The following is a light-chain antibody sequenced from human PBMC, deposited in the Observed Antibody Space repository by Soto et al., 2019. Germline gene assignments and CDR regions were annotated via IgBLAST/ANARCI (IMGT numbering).Light chain of an antibody. CDR2: DVN. CDR1: TSDIDNYDR. J-gene: IGLJ1*01. V-gene: IGLV2-18*01. Sequence: QSALTQPPSVSGSPGQSVTISCTGTTSDIDNYDRVSWYQQAPGTAPKLIIYDVNNRPSGAPDRFSGSTSGNTASLTISRLQAEDETDYFCSLYTSNGSLIFGPGTKVTVL. CDR3: SLYTSNGSLI.